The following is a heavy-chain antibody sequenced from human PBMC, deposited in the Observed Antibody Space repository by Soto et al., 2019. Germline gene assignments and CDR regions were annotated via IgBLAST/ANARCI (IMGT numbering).Heavy chain of an antibody. CDR1: GGTFSSYA. CDR2: IIPIFGTA. CDR3: ARVSSIAARLGWFDP. D-gene: IGHD6-6*01. Sequence: GASVKVSCKASGGTFSSYAISWVRQAPGQGLEWMGGIIPIFGTANYAQKFQGRVTITADESTSTAYMELSSLRSEDTAVYYCARVSSIAARLGWFDPWGQGTLVTVSS. J-gene: IGHJ5*02. V-gene: IGHV1-69*13.